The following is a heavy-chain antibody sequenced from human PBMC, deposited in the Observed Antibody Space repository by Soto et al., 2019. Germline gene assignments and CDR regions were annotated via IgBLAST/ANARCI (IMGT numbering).Heavy chain of an antibody. CDR3: AKDTKLLTGPIDY. CDR2: ISWNSGSI. CDR1: GFTFDDYA. V-gene: IGHV3-9*01. J-gene: IGHJ4*02. Sequence: SLRLSCAASGFTFDDYAMHWVRQAPGKGLEWVSGISWNSGSIGYADSVKGRFTISRDNAKNSLYLQMNSLRAEDTALYYCAKDTKLLTGPIDYWGQGTLVTVSS. D-gene: IGHD3-9*01.